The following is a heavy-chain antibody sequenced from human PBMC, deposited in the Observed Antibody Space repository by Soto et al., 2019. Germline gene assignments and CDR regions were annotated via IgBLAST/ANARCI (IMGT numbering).Heavy chain of an antibody. D-gene: IGHD2-21*01. CDR2: ISSSSSFR. CDR1: GFTFTNHN. Sequence: EVQLVESGGGLVKPGGSLGLSCAASGFTFTNHNMNWVRQAPGKGLEWVSSISSSSSFRNYADSVKGRFSISRDNDKNLVYLQMDSLRAEDTAVYYCARDPPLSVLVVVATDDFWGQGTLVTVSS. CDR3: ARDPPLSVLVVVATDDF. V-gene: IGHV3-21*02. J-gene: IGHJ4*02.